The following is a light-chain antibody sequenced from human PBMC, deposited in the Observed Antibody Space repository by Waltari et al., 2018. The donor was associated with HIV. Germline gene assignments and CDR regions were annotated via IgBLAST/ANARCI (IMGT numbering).Light chain of an antibody. V-gene: IGLV1-44*01. Sequence: ASGTPGQRVTISCSGSNSNIGSNTVNWYQQLPGTAPKLLIYNNKQRPSGVPDRISGSKSGTSASLAISGLQSEDEADYYCAAWDDSLNGVVFGGGTKLTVL. CDR2: NNK. J-gene: IGLJ2*01. CDR1: NSNIGSNT. CDR3: AAWDDSLNGVV.